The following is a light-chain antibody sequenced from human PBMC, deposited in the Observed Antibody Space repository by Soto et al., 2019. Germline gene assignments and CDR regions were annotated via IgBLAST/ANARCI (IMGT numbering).Light chain of an antibody. J-gene: IGKJ3*01. CDR2: GAS. Sequence: EVVLTQSPCTVSLYKGDRATLSCRASQSVSSNLAWYQQKPGQAPRLLIYGASNRATGIPARFSGSGSGTDFTLTISSLEPEDFAVYYCQQRSNWPPTFGPGTKVDNK. CDR1: QSVSSN. V-gene: IGKV3-11*01. CDR3: QQRSNWPPT.